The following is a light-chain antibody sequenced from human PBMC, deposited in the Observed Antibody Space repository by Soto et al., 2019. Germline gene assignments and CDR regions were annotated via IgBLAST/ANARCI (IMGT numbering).Light chain of an antibody. V-gene: IGKV1-39*01. CDR1: QSISSY. CDR2: AAS. J-gene: IGKJ2*01. Sequence: DIQMTQSPSSLSASVGDRVTITCRASQSISSYLNWYQQKPGKAPKLLIYAASSLQSGVPSRFSGGGSGTDFTLTISSLQPDDFATYYCQQCYTTPYTFGQGTKLEIK. CDR3: QQCYTTPYT.